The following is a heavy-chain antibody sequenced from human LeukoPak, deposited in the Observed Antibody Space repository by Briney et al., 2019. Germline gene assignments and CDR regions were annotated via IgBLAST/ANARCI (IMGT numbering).Heavy chain of an antibody. J-gene: IGHJ4*02. CDR1: GGSTSGVYF. CDR3: RLYNSWSSFDH. Sequence: SQSLSLTCTVSGGSTSGVYFGSWIRQPPGKGREWIGFIYSSGSTNYNPSLKSRATISLDTSKSQLSLSVSSVTAADTAVYCARLYNSWSSFDHWGQGTMVTVSS. V-gene: IGHV4-61*08. CDR2: IYSSGST. D-gene: IGHD6-13*01.